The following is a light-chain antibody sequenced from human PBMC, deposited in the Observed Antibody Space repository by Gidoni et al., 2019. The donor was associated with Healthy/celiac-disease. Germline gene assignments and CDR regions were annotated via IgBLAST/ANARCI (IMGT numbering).Light chain of an antibody. Sequence: DSVMTQSPDTMTVSLGERATINCMSSQSVLYSSNNKNYLAWYQQKPGQPPKLLIYWASTRASGVPDRFSGSGSGTDFTLTISSLQAEDVAVYYCQQCYTTPFTFGPGTKVNIK. J-gene: IGKJ3*01. CDR1: QSVLYSSNNKNY. V-gene: IGKV4-1*01. CDR3: QQCYTTPFT. CDR2: WAS.